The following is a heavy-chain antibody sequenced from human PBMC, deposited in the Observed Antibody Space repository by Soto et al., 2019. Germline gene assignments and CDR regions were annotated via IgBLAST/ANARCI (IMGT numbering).Heavy chain of an antibody. J-gene: IGHJ6*02. CDR3: ARGGYGMDV. Sequence: SETLSLTCTVSGGFSSSYYWSWIRQPPGKGLELIGYIYYSGSTKYNPSLKSRVTISIDTSKNQFSLKLSSVTAADTAVYYCARGGYGMDVWGQGTTVTGSS. V-gene: IGHV4-59*01. CDR2: IYYSGST. CDR1: GGFSSSYY.